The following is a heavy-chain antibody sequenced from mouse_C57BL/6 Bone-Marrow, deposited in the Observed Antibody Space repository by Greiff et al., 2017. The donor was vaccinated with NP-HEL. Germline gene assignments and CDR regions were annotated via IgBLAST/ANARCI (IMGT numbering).Heavy chain of an antibody. Sequence: EVMLVESGGGLVQPGGSLSLSCAASGFTFTDYYMSWVRQPPGKALEWLGFIRNKANGYTTEYSASVKGRFTISRDNSQSILYLQMNALRAEDSATYYCARSHYYGSSSWFAYWGQGTLVTVSA. CDR3: ARSHYYGSSSWFAY. CDR1: GFTFTDYY. V-gene: IGHV7-3*01. D-gene: IGHD1-1*01. J-gene: IGHJ3*01. CDR2: IRNKANGYTT.